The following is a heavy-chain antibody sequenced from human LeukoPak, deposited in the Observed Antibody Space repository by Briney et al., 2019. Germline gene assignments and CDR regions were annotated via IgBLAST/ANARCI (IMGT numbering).Heavy chain of an antibody. CDR3: ARGVVIAPQTFDY. Sequence: SETLSLTCTVSGESISGFYWTWLRQPPGKGLEWIGYIYYSGSTNYSPSLKSRVTISVDTSKKQFSLKLSSVTAADTAVYYCARGVVIAPQTFDYWGQGTLVTVSS. CDR2: IYYSGST. CDR1: GESISGFY. J-gene: IGHJ4*02. V-gene: IGHV4-59*01. D-gene: IGHD2-21*01.